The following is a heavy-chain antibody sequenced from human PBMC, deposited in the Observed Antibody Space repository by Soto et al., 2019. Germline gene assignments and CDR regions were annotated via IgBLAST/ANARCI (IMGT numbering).Heavy chain of an antibody. CDR2: ITPLFGAA. CDR3: ARETRKISSGYLGFY. CDR1: GGTFNNYA. Sequence: QVQLVQSGAEVKEPGSSVKVSCKASGGTFNNYAITWVRQAPGQGLEWMGGITPLFGAANYAQKFQGRVTITADKSTSTAYMELSSLRSEDTALYYCARETRKISSGYLGFYWGQGTQVTVSS. V-gene: IGHV1-69*06. J-gene: IGHJ4*02. D-gene: IGHD3-22*01.